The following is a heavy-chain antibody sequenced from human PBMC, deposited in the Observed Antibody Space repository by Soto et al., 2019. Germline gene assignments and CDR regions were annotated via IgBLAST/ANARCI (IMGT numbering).Heavy chain of an antibody. Sequence: QVQLQESGPGLVKPSETLSLTCTVSGGSISSYYWSWIRQPPGKGLEWIGYIYYSGSTNYNPSLKRRVTIYVDTSKNQFSLKLSSVTAADTAVYYCARQYGGSYADYWGQGTLVTVSS. D-gene: IGHD1-26*01. CDR3: ARQYGGSYADY. J-gene: IGHJ4*02. V-gene: IGHV4-59*08. CDR2: IYYSGST. CDR1: GGSISSYY.